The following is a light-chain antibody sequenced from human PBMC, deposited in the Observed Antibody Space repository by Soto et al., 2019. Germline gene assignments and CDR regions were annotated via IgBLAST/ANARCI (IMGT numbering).Light chain of an antibody. CDR3: QQHSNWPLT. J-gene: IGKJ4*01. V-gene: IGKV3-11*01. Sequence: EIVLIQSPATLSLSPGESPTLSCLASQSVNSNVAWYQQNPGQAPRLLIVDAYKRATGIPVRFSGRGSGTDFILTISSLEPEDFAVYYCQQHSNWPLTFGGGTKVDIK. CDR1: QSVNSN. CDR2: DAY.